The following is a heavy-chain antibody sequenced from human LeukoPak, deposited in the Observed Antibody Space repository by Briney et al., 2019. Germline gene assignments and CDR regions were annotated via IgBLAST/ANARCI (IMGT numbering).Heavy chain of an antibody. Sequence: TGGSLRLSCAASGFTFSSYAMSWVRQAPGKGLEWVSAISGSGGSTYYADSVKGRFTISRDNSKNTLYLQMNSLRAEDTAVYYCAKWRRDYYYYGMDVWGQGTTVTVSS. CDR1: GFTFSSYA. CDR3: AKWRRDYYYYGMDV. CDR2: ISGSGGST. D-gene: IGHD3-3*01. J-gene: IGHJ6*02. V-gene: IGHV3-23*01.